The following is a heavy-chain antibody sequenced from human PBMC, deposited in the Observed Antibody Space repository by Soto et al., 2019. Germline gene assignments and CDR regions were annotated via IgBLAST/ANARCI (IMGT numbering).Heavy chain of an antibody. Sequence: QVQLVESGGGLVKPGGSLRLSCAASGFTFSDYYMSWIHQAPGKGLEWVSYISSSGSTIYYADSVKGRFTISRDNAKNSLYLQMNSLRAEDTAVYYCARHPYCSSTSCYYYYMDVWGKGTTVTVSS. J-gene: IGHJ6*03. CDR1: GFTFSDYY. D-gene: IGHD2-2*01. CDR2: ISSSGSTI. V-gene: IGHV3-11*01. CDR3: ARHPYCSSTSCYYYYMDV.